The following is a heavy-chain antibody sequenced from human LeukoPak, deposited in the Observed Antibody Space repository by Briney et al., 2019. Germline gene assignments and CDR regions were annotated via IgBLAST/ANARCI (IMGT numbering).Heavy chain of an antibody. CDR1: GFTFSSYS. V-gene: IGHV3-21*01. CDR2: ISSSSSYI. Sequence: GGSLRLSCAASGFTFSSYSMNWVRRAPGKGLEWVSSISSSSSYIYYADSVKGRFTISRDNAKNSLYLQMNSLRAEDTAVYYCAREGRAIVVGPQAFDIWGQGTMVTVSS. CDR3: AREGRAIVVGPQAFDI. D-gene: IGHD3-22*01. J-gene: IGHJ3*02.